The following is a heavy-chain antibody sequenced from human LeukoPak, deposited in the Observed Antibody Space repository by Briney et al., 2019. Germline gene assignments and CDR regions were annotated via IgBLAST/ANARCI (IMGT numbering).Heavy chain of an antibody. J-gene: IGHJ6*02. CDR3: AKHLTATNTYIFFGLDV. CDR2: INWNGGGT. Sequence: GGSLRLSCAATGYSFKGYGMHWVPQTPGKGLVWVSAINWNGGGTDYADSVKGRFTIFRDNAKNSLYLQLSSLRPEDTALYYCAKHLTATNTYIFFGLDVWGQGTSVTVSS. D-gene: IGHD1-26*01. V-gene: IGHV3-9*01. CDR1: GYSFKGYG.